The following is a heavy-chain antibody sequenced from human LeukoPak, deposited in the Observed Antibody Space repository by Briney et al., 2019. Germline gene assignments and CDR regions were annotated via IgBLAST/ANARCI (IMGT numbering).Heavy chain of an antibody. CDR2: VSTNDGNT. V-gene: IGHV1-18*01. CDR3: TRAPPGMTMMTDY. Sequence: ASVTVSCKASGYIFSNFFSSYGITWVRQAPGQGLEWMGWVSTNDGNTVYAQRLQGRVTMTTDTSTSVAYMELRSLTSDGTAVYYCTRAPPGMTMMTDYWGQGTLVTVSS. D-gene: IGHD3-22*01. J-gene: IGHJ4*02. CDR1: GYIFSNFFSSYG.